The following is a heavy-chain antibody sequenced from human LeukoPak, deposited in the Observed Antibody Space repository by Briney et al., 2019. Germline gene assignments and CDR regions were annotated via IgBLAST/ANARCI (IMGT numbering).Heavy chain of an antibody. Sequence: SETLSLTCTASGGSISSSSYYWGWIRQPPGKGLEWIGSIYYSGSTYYNPSLKSRVTISVDTSKNQFSLKLSSVTAADTAVYYCASLYDYVWGSYPWYFDYWGQGTLVTVSS. J-gene: IGHJ4*02. V-gene: IGHV4-39*01. CDR1: GGSISSSSYY. CDR2: IYYSGST. D-gene: IGHD3-16*02. CDR3: ASLYDYVWGSYPWYFDY.